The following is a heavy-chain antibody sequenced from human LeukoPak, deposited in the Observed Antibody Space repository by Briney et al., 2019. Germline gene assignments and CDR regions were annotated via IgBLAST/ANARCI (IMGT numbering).Heavy chain of an antibody. V-gene: IGHV4-4*07. CDR1: GGSISSYY. CDR2: INTSGST. D-gene: IGHD3-16*01. CDR3: ARDNRGYDY. J-gene: IGHJ4*02. Sequence: PSETLSLTCTVSGGSISSYYWSWIRQPARKRLEWIGRINTSGSTNYKPSLKSRVTMSVDTSKNQFSLKLNSVTAADTAVYYCARDNRGYDYWGQGTLVTVSS.